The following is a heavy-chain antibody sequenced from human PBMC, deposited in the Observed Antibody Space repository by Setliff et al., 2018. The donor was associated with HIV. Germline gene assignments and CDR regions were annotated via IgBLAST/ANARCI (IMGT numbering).Heavy chain of an antibody. Sequence: ASVKVSCKASGYTFTGYYIHWVRQAPGQGLEWMGWINPNSGGTSYAQKFQGRVTMTGDTSISTTYMELRRLRSDDTAVYYCARHSAMTSVTFDYWGQGTLVTVSS. CDR1: GYTFTGYY. CDR2: INPNSGGT. CDR3: ARHSAMTSVTFDY. D-gene: IGHD4-17*01. J-gene: IGHJ4*02. V-gene: IGHV1-2*02.